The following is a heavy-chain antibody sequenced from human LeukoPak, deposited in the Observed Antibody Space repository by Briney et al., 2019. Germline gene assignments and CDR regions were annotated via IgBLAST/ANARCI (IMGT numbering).Heavy chain of an antibody. D-gene: IGHD6-19*01. CDR2: INHSGST. J-gene: IGHJ6*03. V-gene: IGHV4-34*01. CDR3: ARYRGWPYYYYYYMDV. CDR1: GGSFSGYY. Sequence: SETLSLTCAVYGGSFSGYYWSWIRQPPGKGLEWIGEINHSGSTNYNPSLKSRVTISVDTSKNQFSLKLSSVTAADTAVYYCARYRGWPYYYYYYMDVWGKGTTVTVSS.